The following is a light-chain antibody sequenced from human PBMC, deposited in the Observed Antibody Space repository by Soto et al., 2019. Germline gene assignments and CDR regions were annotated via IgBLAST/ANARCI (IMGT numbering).Light chain of an antibody. J-gene: IGKJ2*01. V-gene: IGKV1-5*03. CDR1: QSIGTW. CDR3: QHYKHYSEST. Sequence: DIQMTQSPSTLSASVGDRVTITCRASQSIGTWLAWYQQKPGKAPKVLVHKASSLENGVPSRFSGTGSETEFTLTISSLQPDDFATYYCQHYKHYSESTFGQGTKLEIK. CDR2: KAS.